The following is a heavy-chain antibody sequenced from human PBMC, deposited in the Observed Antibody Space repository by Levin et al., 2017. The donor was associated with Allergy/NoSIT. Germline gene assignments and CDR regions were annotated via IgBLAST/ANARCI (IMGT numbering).Heavy chain of an antibody. V-gene: IGHV4-39*01. CDR2: IYYSGST. CDR1: GGSISSSSYY. J-gene: IGHJ4*02. CDR3: ARLHESYFDY. Sequence: SQTLSLTCTVSGGSISSSSYYWGWIRQPPGKGLEWIGSIYYSGSTYYNPSLKSRVTISVDTSKNQFSLKLSSVTAADTAVYYCARLHESYFDYWGQGTLVTVSS.